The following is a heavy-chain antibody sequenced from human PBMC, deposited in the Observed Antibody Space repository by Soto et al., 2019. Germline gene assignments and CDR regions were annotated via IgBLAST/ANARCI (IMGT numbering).Heavy chain of an antibody. CDR2: IKQDGSEK. CDR1: GFTFSSYW. J-gene: IGHJ6*02. CDR3: AREGELRSYYYGMDV. V-gene: IGHV3-7*05. Sequence: EVQLVESGGGLVQPGGSLRLSCAASGFTFSSYWMSWVRQAPGKGLEWVANIKQDGSEKYYVDSVKGRFTISRDNAKNSLYLQMNRLRAEDTAVYYCAREGELRSYYYGMDVWGQGTTVTVSS. D-gene: IGHD1-26*01.